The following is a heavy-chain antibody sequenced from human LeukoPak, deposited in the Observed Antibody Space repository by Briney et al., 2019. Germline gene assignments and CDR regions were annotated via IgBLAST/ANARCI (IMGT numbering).Heavy chain of an antibody. V-gene: IGHV3-30*03. CDR2: MSYDGSNK. CDR3: AVSDPDNYDFWSGMDY. CDR1: GFTFSSYG. J-gene: IGHJ4*02. D-gene: IGHD3-3*01. Sequence: GGSLRLSCAASGFTFSSYGMHWVRQAPGKGLEWVAVMSYDGSNKYYADSVKGRFTTSRDNSKNTLYLQMNSLRAEDTAVYYCAVSDPDNYDFWSGMDYWGQGTLVTVSS.